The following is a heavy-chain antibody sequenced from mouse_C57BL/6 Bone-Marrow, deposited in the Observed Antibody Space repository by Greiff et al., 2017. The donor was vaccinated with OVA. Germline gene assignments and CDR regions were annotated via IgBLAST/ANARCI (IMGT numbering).Heavy chain of an antibody. D-gene: IGHD2-3*01. J-gene: IGHJ1*03. Sequence: LVESGAELVRPGASVTLSCKASGYTFTDYEMHWVKQTPVHGLEWIGAIDPETGGTAYNQKFKGKAILTADKSSSTAYMELRSLTSEDSAVYYCTRRLGLLPPYWYFDVWGTGTTVTVSS. V-gene: IGHV1-15*01. CDR3: TRRLGLLPPYWYFDV. CDR1: GYTFTDYE. CDR2: IDPETGGT.